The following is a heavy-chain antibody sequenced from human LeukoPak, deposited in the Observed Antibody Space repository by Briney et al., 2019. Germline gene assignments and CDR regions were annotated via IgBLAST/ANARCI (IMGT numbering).Heavy chain of an antibody. V-gene: IGHV4-4*02. Sequence: SGTLSLTCAVSGGSISSSNWWSWVRQPPGKGLEWIGEIYHSGSTNYNPSLKSRVTISVDKSKNQFSLKLSSVTAADTAVYYCARDGYGWESVDYYYYGMDVWGQGTTVTVSS. CDR3: ARDGYGWESVDYYYYGMDV. D-gene: IGHD1-26*01. J-gene: IGHJ6*02. CDR2: IYHSGST. CDR1: GGSISSSNW.